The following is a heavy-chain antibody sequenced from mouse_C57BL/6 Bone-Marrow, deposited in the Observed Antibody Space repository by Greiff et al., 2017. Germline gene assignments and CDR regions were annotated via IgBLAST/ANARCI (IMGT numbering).Heavy chain of an antibody. CDR1: GYTFTDYE. Sequence: QVQLQQSGAELVRPGASVTLSCKASGYTFTDYEMHWVKQTPVHGLEWIGAIDPETGGTAYNQKFKGKAILTADKSSSTAYMELRSLTSEDSAVYYCTRTPITTVVATDWYIDVWGTGTTVTVSS. D-gene: IGHD1-1*01. V-gene: IGHV1-15*01. CDR2: IDPETGGT. CDR3: TRTPITTVVATDWYIDV. J-gene: IGHJ1*03.